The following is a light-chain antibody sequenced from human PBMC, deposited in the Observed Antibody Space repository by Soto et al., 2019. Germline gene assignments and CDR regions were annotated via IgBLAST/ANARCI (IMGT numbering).Light chain of an antibody. CDR2: DVS. CDR3: CSYAGSYTLWV. CDR1: SSDVGGYNY. V-gene: IGLV2-11*01. Sequence: QAVVTQPRSVSGSPGQSVTISCTGTSSDVGGYNYVSWYQQHPGKAPKLMIYDVSKRPSGVTDRFSGSKSGNTASLTISGLQAEDEADYYCCSYAGSYTLWVFGGGTKLTVL. J-gene: IGLJ3*02.